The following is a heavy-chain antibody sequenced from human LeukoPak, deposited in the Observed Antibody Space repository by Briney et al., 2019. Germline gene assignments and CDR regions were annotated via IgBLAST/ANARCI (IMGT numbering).Heavy chain of an antibody. V-gene: IGHV4-34*01. D-gene: IGHD6-13*01. Sequence: SETLSLTCAVYGGSFSGYYWSWIRQPPGKGLEWIGEINHSGSTNYNPSLKSRVTISVDTSKNQFSLKLGSVTAADTAVYYCARGRIAPTFDYWGQGTLVTVSS. CDR1: GGSFSGYY. J-gene: IGHJ4*02. CDR2: INHSGST. CDR3: ARGRIAPTFDY.